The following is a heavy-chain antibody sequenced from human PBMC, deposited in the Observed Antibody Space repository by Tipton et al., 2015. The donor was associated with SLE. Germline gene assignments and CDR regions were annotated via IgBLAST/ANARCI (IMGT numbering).Heavy chain of an antibody. D-gene: IGHD3-10*01. V-gene: IGHV1-8*01. CDR1: GYTFSTSD. CDR2: MNPNSGNT. Sequence: QVQLVQSGAEMKKPGASVKVSCKASGYTFSTSDINWVRQATGQGLEWMGWMNPNSGNTGSAQKFQGRITMTRNTSINTAYLELTSLRSDDTAVYYCAREVYSGSYYYYYGMDVWGQGTTVTISS. J-gene: IGHJ6*02. CDR3: AREVYSGSYYYYYGMDV.